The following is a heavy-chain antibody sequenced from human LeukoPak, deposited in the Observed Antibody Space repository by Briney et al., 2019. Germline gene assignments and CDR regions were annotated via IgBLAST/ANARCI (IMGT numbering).Heavy chain of an antibody. J-gene: IGHJ4*02. CDR2: IYPGDSDT. V-gene: IGHV5-51*01. CDR1: GYTFTNYW. D-gene: IGHD6-13*01. Sequence: GESLKISCKGSGYTFTNYWIGWVRQMPGKGLEFMGIIYPGDSDTRYSPSFQGQVTISVDKSINTAYLQWSSLKASDSAMYYCARQSLYSSSLEGFDYWGQGTLVTVSS. CDR3: ARQSLYSSSLEGFDY.